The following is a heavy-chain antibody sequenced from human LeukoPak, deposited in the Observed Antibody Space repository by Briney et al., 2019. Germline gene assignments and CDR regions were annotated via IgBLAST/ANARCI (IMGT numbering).Heavy chain of an antibody. J-gene: IGHJ4*02. V-gene: IGHV3-23*01. CDR2: ISGSGGST. Sequence: GGSLRLSCAASGFTFSSYAMSWVRQAPGKGLEWVSAISGSGGSTYYADSVKGRFTISRDNSKNTLYLQMNSLRAEDTAVYYCARADGASSSWFFDYWGQGTLVTVSS. CDR1: GFTFSSYA. CDR3: ARADGASSSWFFDY. D-gene: IGHD6-13*01.